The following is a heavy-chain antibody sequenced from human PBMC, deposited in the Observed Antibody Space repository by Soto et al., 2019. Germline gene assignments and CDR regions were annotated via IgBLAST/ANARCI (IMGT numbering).Heavy chain of an antibody. CDR1: GGSISSSNW. Sequence: SETLSLTCAVSGGSISSSNWWSWVRQPPGKGLEWIGEIYHSGSTNYNPSLKSRVTISVDKSKNQFSLKLSSVTAADTAVYYCARSQSVTGDNWLDPWGQGTMVTVYS. J-gene: IGHJ5*02. V-gene: IGHV4-4*02. D-gene: IGHD3-10*01. CDR3: ARSQSVTGDNWLDP. CDR2: IYHSGST.